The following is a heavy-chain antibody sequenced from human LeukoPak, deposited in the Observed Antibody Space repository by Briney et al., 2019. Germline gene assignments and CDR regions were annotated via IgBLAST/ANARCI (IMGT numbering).Heavy chain of an antibody. J-gene: IGHJ4*02. CDR2: ISYSGSS. D-gene: IGHD1-26*01. CDR3: ARDEGWELPNVFVY. V-gene: IGHV4-39*07. CDR1: GGSIISTIYY. Sequence: SSETLSLTCTVSGGSIISTIYYWGWIRQSPGKGLDWIGSISYSGSSFCKPSLKSRVTIAVDTSKNQFSLKLSSVTAADTAVYYCARDEGWELPNVFVYWGQGTLVTVSS.